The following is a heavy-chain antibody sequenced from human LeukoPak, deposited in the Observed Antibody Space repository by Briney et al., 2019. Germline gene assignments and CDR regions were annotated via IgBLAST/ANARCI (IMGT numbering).Heavy chain of an antibody. V-gene: IGHV3-74*01. CDR1: GFTFSSYW. Sequence: PGGSLRLSCAASGFTFSSYWMHGVRQAPGKGLVWVSRINSDGSSTSYADSVKGRFTISRDNAKNTLYLQMNGLRAEDTAVYYCTRRGAYGGFGYWGQGTLVTVSS. D-gene: IGHD4-23*01. CDR3: TRRGAYGGFGY. J-gene: IGHJ4*02. CDR2: INSDGSST.